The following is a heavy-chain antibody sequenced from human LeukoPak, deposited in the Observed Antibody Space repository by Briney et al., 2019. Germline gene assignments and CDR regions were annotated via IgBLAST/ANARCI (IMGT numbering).Heavy chain of an antibody. D-gene: IGHD3-22*01. V-gene: IGHV3-48*03. CDR3: ARGPAASGYYDSRGRNGYFDY. J-gene: IGHJ4*02. CDR2: ISSSGSTI. Sequence: GGSLRLSCSASGFTFSSYEMNRVRQAPGKGLEWVSYISSSGSTIYYADSVKGRFTISRDNAKNSLYLQMNSLRAEDTAVYYCARGPAASGYYDSRGRNGYFDYWGQGTLVTVSS. CDR1: GFTFSSYE.